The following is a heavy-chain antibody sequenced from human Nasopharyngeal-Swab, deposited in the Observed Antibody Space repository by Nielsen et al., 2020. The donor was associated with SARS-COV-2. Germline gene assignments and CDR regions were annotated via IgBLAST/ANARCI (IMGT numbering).Heavy chain of an antibody. Sequence: GESLKISCAASQFSLTKYNMHWVRQAPGKGLEWVSYITISSSTIYYADSVKGRFAISRDNAENALYLQMNSLRDEDTAVYYCTRDGLNGYYDSSGYPLRDGMDVWGQGTTVTVSS. CDR1: QFSLTKYN. CDR3: TRDGLNGYYDSSGYPLRDGMDV. V-gene: IGHV3-48*02. CDR2: ITISSSTI. D-gene: IGHD3-22*01. J-gene: IGHJ6*02.